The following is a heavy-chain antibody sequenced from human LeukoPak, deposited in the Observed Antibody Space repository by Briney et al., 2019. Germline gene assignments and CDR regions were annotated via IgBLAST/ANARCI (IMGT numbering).Heavy chain of an antibody. CDR1: GGTFSSYT. CDR2: IIPILGIA. V-gene: IGHV1-69*02. D-gene: IGHD3-10*01. Sequence: SVKVSCKASGGTFSSYTISWVRQAPGQGLEWMGRIIPILGIANYAQKFQGRVTMTRNTSISTAYMELSSLRSEDTAVYYCARGRLRLVRGVKNWFDPWGQGTLVTVSS. J-gene: IGHJ5*02. CDR3: ARGRLRLVRGVKNWFDP.